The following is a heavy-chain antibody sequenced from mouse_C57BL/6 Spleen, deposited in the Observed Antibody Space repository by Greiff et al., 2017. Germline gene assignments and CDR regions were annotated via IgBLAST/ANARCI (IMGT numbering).Heavy chain of an antibody. V-gene: IGHV1-52*01. J-gene: IGHJ1*03. Sequence: QVQLQQPGAELVRPGSSVKLSCKASGYTFTSYWMHWVKQRPIQGLEWIGNIDPSDSGTHSNQKFKDKATLTVDKSSSTAYMQLSSLTSEDSAVYYCAIYITTVPVYFDVWGTGTTVTVSS. D-gene: IGHD1-1*01. CDR1: GYTFTSYW. CDR3: AIYITTVPVYFDV. CDR2: IDPSDSGT.